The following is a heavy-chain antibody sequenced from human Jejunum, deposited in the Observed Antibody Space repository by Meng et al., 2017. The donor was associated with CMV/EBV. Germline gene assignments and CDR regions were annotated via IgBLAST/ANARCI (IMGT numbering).Heavy chain of an antibody. D-gene: IGHD2-15*01. V-gene: IGHV3-53*01. CDR2: ICRGETT. Sequence: CTASGFSVGVGHMNWVRQAPGKGLEWVSVICRGETTHYADSVKGRFIISRDNSRNTVYLQMDSLRAEDTAVYYCVVGHDSRKVAYWGRGTRVTVSS. CDR3: VVGHDSRKVAY. J-gene: IGHJ4*02. CDR1: GFSVGVGH.